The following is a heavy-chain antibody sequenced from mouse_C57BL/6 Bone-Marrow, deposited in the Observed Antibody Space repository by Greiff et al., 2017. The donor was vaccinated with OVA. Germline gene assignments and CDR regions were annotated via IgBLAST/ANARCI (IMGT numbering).Heavy chain of an antibody. CDR1: GFNIKDDY. CDR2: IDPENGDT. Sequence: VQLKQSGAELVRPGASVKLSCTASGFNIKDDYMHWVKQRPEQGLEWIGWIDPENGDTEYASKFQGKATITADTASNTAYLQLSSLTSEDTAVYYCTTRDWASDWYFDVWGTGTTVTVSS. V-gene: IGHV14-4*01. J-gene: IGHJ1*03. CDR3: TTRDWASDWYFDV. D-gene: IGHD4-1*01.